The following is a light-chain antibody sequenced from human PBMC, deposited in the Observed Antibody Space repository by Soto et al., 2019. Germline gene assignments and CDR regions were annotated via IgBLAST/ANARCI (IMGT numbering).Light chain of an antibody. CDR2: DAS. CDR1: QSVSSN. V-gene: IGKV3-15*01. Sequence: EILMTQSPATLSVSPGERATLSCRASQSVSSNLAWHQQKPGQAPRILMYDASTRATGIPARFSGSGSGTEFTLTCSSLQSEDFAVYYCQQYHNWPITCGQGTRLEIK. CDR3: QQYHNWPIT. J-gene: IGKJ5*01.